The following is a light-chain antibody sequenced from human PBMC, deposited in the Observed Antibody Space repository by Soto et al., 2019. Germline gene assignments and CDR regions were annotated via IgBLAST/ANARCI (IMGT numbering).Light chain of an antibody. CDR2: GAS. V-gene: IGKV3-20*01. J-gene: IGKJ5*01. CDR3: QQYGSSPPIT. Sequence: EIVLTQSPGTLSLSPGERATLSCRASQSVSSSYLAWYQQKPGQAPRLLIYGASNRATGIPVRFSGSGSGTDFTLTISRLEPEDFAVYYCQQYGSSPPITFGQGTRLEIK. CDR1: QSVSSSY.